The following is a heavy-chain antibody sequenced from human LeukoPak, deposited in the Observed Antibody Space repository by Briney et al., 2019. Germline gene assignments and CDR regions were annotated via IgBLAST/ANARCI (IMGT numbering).Heavy chain of an antibody. J-gene: IGHJ1*01. CDR3: ARGGGGSLEYFHH. D-gene: IGHD2-15*01. V-gene: IGHV1-2*02. CDR2: LNPNSGGT. Sequence: SVKVSCNASGYTFTGYYMHWVRQAPGQGLEWMGWLNPNSGGTNYAQNFQGRVTMTGDTSINTASMELSRLRSDDTAVYYCARGGGGSLEYFHHWGQGTLVTVSS. CDR1: GYTFTGYY.